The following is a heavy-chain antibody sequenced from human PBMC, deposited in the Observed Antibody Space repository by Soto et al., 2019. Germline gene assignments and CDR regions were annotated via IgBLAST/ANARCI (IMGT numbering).Heavy chain of an antibody. D-gene: IGHD3-10*01. CDR3: ARRLITMVRGVIIPPDYYGMDV. CDR2: ISAYNGNT. Sequence: QVQLVQSGAEVKKPGASVKVSGKASGYTFTSYGISWVRQAPGQGLEWMGWISAYNGNTNYAQKLQGRVTMTTDTSTSTAYMELRSLRSDDTAVYYCARRLITMVRGVIIPPDYYGMDVWGQGTTVTVSS. CDR1: GYTFTSYG. J-gene: IGHJ6*02. V-gene: IGHV1-18*01.